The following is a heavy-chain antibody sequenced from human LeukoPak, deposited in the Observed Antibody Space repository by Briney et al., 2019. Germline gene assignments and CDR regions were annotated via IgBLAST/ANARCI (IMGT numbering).Heavy chain of an antibody. Sequence: GGSLRLSCAASGFTFSSYAMSWVRQAPGKGLEWESAISGSGGSTYYADSVKGRFTISRDNSKNTLYLQMNSLRAEDTAVYYCAKGSRRLGYCSSTSCPLGYWGQGTLVTVSS. CDR1: GFTFSSYA. CDR2: ISGSGGST. D-gene: IGHD2-2*01. CDR3: AKGSRRLGYCSSTSCPLGY. J-gene: IGHJ4*02. V-gene: IGHV3-23*01.